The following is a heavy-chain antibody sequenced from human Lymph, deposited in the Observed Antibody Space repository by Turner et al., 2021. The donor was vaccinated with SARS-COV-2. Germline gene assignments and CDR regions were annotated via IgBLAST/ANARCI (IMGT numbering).Heavy chain of an antibody. CDR1: GFTFSSYS. D-gene: IGHD2-21*02. CDR2: ITFTGSYI. CDR3: ARGPPDFPYYFDY. Sequence: EVQLVESGGGLVKPGGSLRLSCPASGFTFSSYSMNWVRQAPGKGLEWVSSITFTGSYIYYADSVKGRFTISRDNAKNSLYLQMNSLRAEDTAVYYCARGPPDFPYYFDYWGQGTLVTVSS. J-gene: IGHJ4*02. V-gene: IGHV3-21*01.